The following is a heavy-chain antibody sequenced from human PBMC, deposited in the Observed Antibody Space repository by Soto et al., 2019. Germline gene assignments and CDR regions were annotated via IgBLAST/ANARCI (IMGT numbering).Heavy chain of an antibody. CDR3: TPFFQLRSRLFDY. CDR2: IKSSTDGGTA. Sequence: EVQLVESGGGFVESGGSLRLSCAASGFSFKDAWMTWVRQAPGKGLEWVGRIKSSTDGGTADYGAAVKGRFTMSRDDSKDTLYLHMDGLKREDTGVYYCTPFFQLRSRLFDYWGPGTQVNVSS. J-gene: IGHJ4*02. CDR1: GFSFKDAW. D-gene: IGHD4-17*01. V-gene: IGHV3-15*07.